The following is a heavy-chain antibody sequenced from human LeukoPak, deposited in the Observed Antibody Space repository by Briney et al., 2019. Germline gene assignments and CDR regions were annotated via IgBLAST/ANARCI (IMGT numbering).Heavy chain of an antibody. CDR2: IYTSGST. Sequence: SETLSLTCTASGCSISSYSWSWIRQPAGKGLEWIGRIYTSGSTNYNPSLKSRVAMSVDTSKNQFSLKMSYVTAADTAVYYCARDPAGEYCSGGSCYSEYYYYGMDVWGQGTTVTVSS. V-gene: IGHV4-4*07. CDR3: ARDPAGEYCSGGSCYSEYYYYGMDV. CDR1: GCSISSYS. J-gene: IGHJ6*02. D-gene: IGHD2-15*01.